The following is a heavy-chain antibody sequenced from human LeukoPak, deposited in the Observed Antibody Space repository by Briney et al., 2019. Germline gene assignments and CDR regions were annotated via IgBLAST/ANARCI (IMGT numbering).Heavy chain of an antibody. CDR2: ISGSGGST. V-gene: IGHV3-23*01. CDR3: ATHDWFDP. CDR1: GFTFSSYA. J-gene: IGHJ5*02. Sequence: GGSLRLSCAASGFTFSSYAMNWVRQAPGKGLEWVSAISGSGGSTYYADSVKGRFTISRDNSKSTVYLQVNSLRVEDTAVYYCATHDWFDPWGQGTLVTVSS.